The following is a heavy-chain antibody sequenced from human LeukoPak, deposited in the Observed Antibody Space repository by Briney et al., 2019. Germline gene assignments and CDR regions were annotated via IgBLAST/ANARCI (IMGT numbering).Heavy chain of an antibody. CDR1: GGSISSSSYY. J-gene: IGHJ4*02. D-gene: IGHD3-22*01. Sequence: SETLSLTCTVSGGSISSSSYYWGWIRQPPGKGLEWIGSIYYRGSTYYNPSLKSRVTISVDTSKNQFSLKLDSVTAADTAVYYCARDWTAFYDSSGSYYFDSWGQGTLVTVSS. CDR2: IYYRGST. CDR3: ARDWTAFYDSSGSYYFDS. V-gene: IGHV4-39*07.